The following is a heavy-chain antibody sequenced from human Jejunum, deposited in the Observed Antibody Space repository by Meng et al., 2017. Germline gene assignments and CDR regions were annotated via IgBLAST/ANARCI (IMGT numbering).Heavy chain of an antibody. J-gene: IGHJ4*02. Sequence: QGEARPLEAGLLRPLYPLSPAFACNGRAITGFYLTRSRQPPWKGLKWIWEIHPSGSTDSHPSLKSRLTISLDTSKNQFSLSLNSATAADTGIYYCTRGTDRAKSGDYWGQGTLVTASS. CDR3: TRGTDRAKSGDY. V-gene: IGHV4-34*02. CDR2: IHPSGST. CDR1: GRAITGFY. D-gene: IGHD1-14*01.